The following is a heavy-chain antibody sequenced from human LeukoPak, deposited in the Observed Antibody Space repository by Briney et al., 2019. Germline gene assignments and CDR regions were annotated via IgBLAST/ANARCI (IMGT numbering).Heavy chain of an antibody. D-gene: IGHD3-10*01. CDR1: GGSFSGYY. CDR3: ARHGYTPHMVRGVQGVSYYYMDV. Sequence: PSETLSLTCAVYGGSFSGYYWSWIRQPPGKGLEWIGEINHSGSTNYNPSLKSRVTISVDTSKNQFSLKLSSVTAADTAVYYCARHGYTPHMVRGVQGVSYYYMDVWGKGTTVTISS. J-gene: IGHJ6*03. CDR2: INHSGST. V-gene: IGHV4-34*01.